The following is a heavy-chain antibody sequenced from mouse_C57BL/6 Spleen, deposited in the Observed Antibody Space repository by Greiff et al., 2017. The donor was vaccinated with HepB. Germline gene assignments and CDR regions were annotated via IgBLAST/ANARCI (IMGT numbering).Heavy chain of an antibody. V-gene: IGHV1-52*01. CDR1: GYTFTSYW. Sequence: QVQLQQPGAELVRPGSSVKLSCKASGYTFTSYWMHWVKQRPIQGLEWIGNIDPSDSETHYNQKFKDKATLTVDKSSSTAYMQLSSLTSEDSAVYYCARGDGYDAWFAHWGQGTLVTVSA. D-gene: IGHD2-2*01. CDR3: ARGDGYDAWFAH. CDR2: IDPSDSET. J-gene: IGHJ3*01.